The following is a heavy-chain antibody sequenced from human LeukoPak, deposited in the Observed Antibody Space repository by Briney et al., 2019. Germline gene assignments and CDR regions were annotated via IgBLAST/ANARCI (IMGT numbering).Heavy chain of an antibody. J-gene: IGHJ5*02. CDR1: GYTFTSYD. V-gene: IGHV1-8*01. D-gene: IGHD6-19*01. CDR3: AREAGSSGWYWFDP. CDR2: MNPNSGNT. Sequence: ASVKVSCKASGYTFTSYDINWVRQATGQGLEWMGWMNPNSGNTGYAQKFQGWVTMTRDTSISTAYMELSRLRSDDTAVYYCAREAGSSGWYWFDPWGQGTLVTVSS.